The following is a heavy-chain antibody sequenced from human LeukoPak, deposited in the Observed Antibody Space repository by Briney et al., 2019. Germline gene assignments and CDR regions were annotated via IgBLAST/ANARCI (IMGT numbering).Heavy chain of an antibody. Sequence: GGSLRLSCAVSGITLSNYGMTWVRQAPGKGLEWVSYISSSGSTIYYADSVKGRFTISRDNAKNSLYLQMNSLRAEDTAVYYCASEKYCGGDCQDYWGQGTLVTVSS. V-gene: IGHV3-48*04. D-gene: IGHD2-21*02. J-gene: IGHJ4*02. CDR3: ASEKYCGGDCQDY. CDR2: ISSSGSTI. CDR1: GITLSNYG.